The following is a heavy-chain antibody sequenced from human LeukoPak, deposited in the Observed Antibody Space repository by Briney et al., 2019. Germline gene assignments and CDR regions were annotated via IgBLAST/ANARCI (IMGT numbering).Heavy chain of an antibody. D-gene: IGHD6-13*01. CDR1: GFTVSSNY. Sequence: LTGGSLRLSCAASGFTVSSNYMSWVRQAPGKGLEWVSVIYSSGSTYYADSVKGRSTISRDNSKNTLHLQMNTLRAEDTAVYYCASRIATAGSVDYWGQGTLVTVSS. V-gene: IGHV3-53*01. J-gene: IGHJ4*02. CDR2: IYSSGST. CDR3: ASRIATAGSVDY.